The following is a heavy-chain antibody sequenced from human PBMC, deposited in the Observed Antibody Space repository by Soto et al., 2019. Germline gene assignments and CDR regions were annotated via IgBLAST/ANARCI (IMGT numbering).Heavy chain of an antibody. D-gene: IGHD3-3*01. CDR3: AKDSGLPVFGGLIHALDF. CDR2: ISGSLDSA. V-gene: IGHV3-23*01. CDR1: GFSFRDYA. Sequence: EVRLLESGGGLGQPGGSLRLSCAASGFSFRDYAMSWVRQAPGKGLEWVSTISGSLDSAFYADSVKGRFTISRDTSNNTLYLQMNSLRAEDTALYFCAKDSGLPVFGGLIHALDFWGQGTLVTVSS. J-gene: IGHJ3*01.